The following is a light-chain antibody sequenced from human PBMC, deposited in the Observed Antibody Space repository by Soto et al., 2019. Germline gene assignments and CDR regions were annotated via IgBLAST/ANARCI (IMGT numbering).Light chain of an antibody. CDR3: QQYGSSSIT. J-gene: IGKJ5*01. CDR2: DAS. V-gene: IGKV3D-20*01. CDR1: QSVSSSY. Sequence: EILLTQSPATLALSAGERATLSCWASQSVSSSYLAWYQQKPGLAPRLLIYDASSRATGIPERFSGSGSGTDFTLTISRLEPEDFAVYYCQQYGSSSITFGQGTRLEIK.